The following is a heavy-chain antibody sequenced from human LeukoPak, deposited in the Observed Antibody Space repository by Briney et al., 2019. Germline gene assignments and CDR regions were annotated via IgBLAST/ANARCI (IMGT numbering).Heavy chain of an antibody. J-gene: IGHJ4*02. CDR2: ISGSGGST. D-gene: IGHD3-9*01. V-gene: IGHV3-23*01. CDR1: GFTFSSYA. Sequence: PGESLKISCAASGFTFSSYAMSWVRQAPGKGLEWVSAISGSGGSTYYADSVKGRFTISRDNSKNTLYLQMNSLRAEDTAVYYCLRDHYDILTGYYGLYYFDYWGQGTLVTVSS. CDR3: LRDHYDILTGYYGLYYFDY.